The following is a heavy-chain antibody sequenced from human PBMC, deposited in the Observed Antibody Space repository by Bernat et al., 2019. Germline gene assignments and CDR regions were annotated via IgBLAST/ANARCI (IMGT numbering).Heavy chain of an antibody. J-gene: IGHJ4*02. CDR2: ISSSSSFT. D-gene: IGHD3-10*01. CDR1: GFTFSDYY. V-gene: IGHV3-11*06. CDR3: ARDSQMVRGVYYFDY. Sequence: QVQLVESGGGLVKPGGSLRLSCAASGFTFSDYYMSWIRQAPGKGLEWVSYISSSSSFTNYADSVKGRFTISRDNAKNTLYLQMNSLRAEDTAVYYCARDSQMVRGVYYFDYWGQGILVTVSS.